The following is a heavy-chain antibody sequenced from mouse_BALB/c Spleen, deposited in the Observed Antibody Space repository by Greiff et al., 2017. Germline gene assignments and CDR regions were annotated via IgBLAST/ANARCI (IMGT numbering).Heavy chain of an antibody. CDR1: GFTFSSYT. V-gene: IGHV5-12-2*01. CDR2: ISNGGGST. Sequence: EVKLVESGGGLVQPGGSLKLSCAASGFTFSSYTMSWVRQTPEKRLEWVAYISNGGGSTYYPDTVKGRFTISRDNAKNTLYLQMSSLKSEDTAMYYCARHEGDRGGAMDYWGQGTSVTVSS. CDR3: ARHEGDRGGAMDY. D-gene: IGHD3-3*01. J-gene: IGHJ4*01.